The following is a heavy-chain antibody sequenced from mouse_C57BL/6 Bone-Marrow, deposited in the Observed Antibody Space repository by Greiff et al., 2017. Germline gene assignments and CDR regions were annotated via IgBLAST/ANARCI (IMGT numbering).Heavy chain of an antibody. CDR1: GYTFTDYE. CDR3: TRPHSDGSSYYAMDY. V-gene: IGHV1-15*01. CDR2: IDPGTGGT. Sequence: QVQLQQSGAELVRPGASVTLSCKASGYTFTDYEMHWVKQTPVHGLEWIGAIDPGTGGTAYNQKFKGKAILTADKSSSTAYMELRSLTSEDSAVYYCTRPHSDGSSYYAMDYWGQGTSVTVSS. J-gene: IGHJ4*01. D-gene: IGHD1-1*01.